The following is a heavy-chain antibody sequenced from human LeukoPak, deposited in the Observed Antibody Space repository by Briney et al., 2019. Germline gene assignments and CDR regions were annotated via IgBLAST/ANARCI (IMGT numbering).Heavy chain of an antibody. CDR1: NYTFTSYG. J-gene: IGHJ4*02. CDR3: ARGSQGEDY. Sequence: ASVKVSCKASNYTFTSYGISWVRQAPGQGLEWMAWINAYNGDTNYAQKFQGRVTITRNTSISTAYMELSSLRSEDTAVYYCARGSQGEDYWGQGTLVTVSS. CDR2: INAYNGDT. D-gene: IGHD3-16*01. V-gene: IGHV1-8*01.